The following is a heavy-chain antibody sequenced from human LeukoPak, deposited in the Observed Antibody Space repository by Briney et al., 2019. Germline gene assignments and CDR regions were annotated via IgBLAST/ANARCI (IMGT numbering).Heavy chain of an antibody. Sequence: QPGGSLRLSCAASGFTFSSYALHWVRQAPGKGLEWVAVISYDGSNKYYADSVKGRFTISRDNSKNTLYLQMNSLRAEDTAVYYCARAPFYWDAFDIWGQGTMVTVSS. V-gene: IGHV3-30-3*01. J-gene: IGHJ3*02. CDR2: ISYDGSNK. CDR1: GFTFSSYA. D-gene: IGHD2-8*02. CDR3: ARAPFYWDAFDI.